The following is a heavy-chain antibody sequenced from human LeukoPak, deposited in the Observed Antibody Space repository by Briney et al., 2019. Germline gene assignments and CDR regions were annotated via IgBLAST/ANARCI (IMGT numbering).Heavy chain of an antibody. D-gene: IGHD3-16*02. CDR3: AKVWRDDHISGSYRGFHH. Sequence: GGSLGLSCAASGFTFDSYGIHWVRQAPGKGLEWVAGISYDGSNKYFGGSVKGRFTISRDNSGNTVYLQMNSLRIEDTAMYYCAKVWRDDHISGSYRGFHHWGQGTLVTVSS. CDR2: ISYDGSNK. CDR1: GFTFDSYG. V-gene: IGHV3-30*18. J-gene: IGHJ4*02.